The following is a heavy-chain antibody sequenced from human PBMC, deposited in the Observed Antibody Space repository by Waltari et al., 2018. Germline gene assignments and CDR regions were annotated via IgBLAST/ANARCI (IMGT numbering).Heavy chain of an antibody. J-gene: IGHJ6*02. V-gene: IGHV3-30*03. CDR2: ISSDGSRK. CDR1: GFTFIASG. D-gene: IGHD2-8*02. CDR3: ASCTGGNCYYYGFDV. Sequence: QVQLVESGGGVVQPGRSLRLYCAASGFTFIASGMHWVRQTPGRGLEWVAVISSDGSRKSYADSVKGRFSISRDNSKNSLSLEMNSLRPEDTAVYYCASCTGGNCYYYGFDVWGQGTTVTVSS.